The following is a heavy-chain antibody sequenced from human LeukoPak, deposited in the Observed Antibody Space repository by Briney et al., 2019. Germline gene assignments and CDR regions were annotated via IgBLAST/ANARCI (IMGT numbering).Heavy chain of an antibody. Sequence: PGGSLRLSCAASGFTFSSYWMNWVRQAPGKGLVWVSRIASDGSSTTYADSVKGRFTISRDNAKNTLYLQMNSLRAEDTAVYYCARDEVGVGATHDYWGQGTLVTVSS. D-gene: IGHD1-26*01. CDR3: ARDEVGVGATHDY. V-gene: IGHV3-74*01. J-gene: IGHJ4*02. CDR2: IASDGSST. CDR1: GFTFSSYW.